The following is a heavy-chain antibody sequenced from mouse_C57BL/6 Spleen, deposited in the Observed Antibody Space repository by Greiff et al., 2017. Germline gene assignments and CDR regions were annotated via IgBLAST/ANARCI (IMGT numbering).Heavy chain of an antibody. D-gene: IGHD2-2*01. V-gene: IGHV1-52*01. J-gene: IGHJ3*01. CDR3: ARWGLREGGTWFAY. Sequence: QVQLQQPGAELVRPGSSVKLSCKASGYTFTSYWMHWVKQRPIQGLEWIGNIDPSDSETHYNQKFKDKATLTVDKSSSTAYMQLSSLTSEDSAVYDGARWGLREGGTWFAYWGQGTLVTVSA. CDR1: GYTFTSYW. CDR2: IDPSDSET.